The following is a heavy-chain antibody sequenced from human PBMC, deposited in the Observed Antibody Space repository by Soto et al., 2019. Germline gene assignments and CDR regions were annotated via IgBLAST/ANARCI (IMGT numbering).Heavy chain of an antibody. CDR3: ARADIVVVPAANAFDY. CDR2: ISSSSSTI. Sequence: GGSLRLSCAASGFTFSSYSMNWVRQAPGKGLEWVSYISSSSSTIYYADSVKGRFTISRDNAKNSLYLQMNSLRAEDTAVYYCARADIVVVPAANAFDYWGQGTLVSVSS. J-gene: IGHJ4*02. CDR1: GFTFSSYS. D-gene: IGHD2-2*01. V-gene: IGHV3-48*01.